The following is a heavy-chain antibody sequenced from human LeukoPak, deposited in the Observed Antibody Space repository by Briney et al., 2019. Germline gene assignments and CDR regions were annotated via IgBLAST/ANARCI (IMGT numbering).Heavy chain of an antibody. V-gene: IGHV4-4*09. CDR3: ARSYYDFLTGYYLDY. CDR2: IYTSGTT. Sequence: PSETLSLTCNVSGDSISSYCWSWIRQPPGEGLEWIGYIYTSGTTSYNPSLKSRVTISVDTSKNQFSLRLSSVTAADTAVYYCARSYYDFLTGYYLDYWGQGTLVTVSS. D-gene: IGHD3-9*01. J-gene: IGHJ4*02. CDR1: GDSISSYC.